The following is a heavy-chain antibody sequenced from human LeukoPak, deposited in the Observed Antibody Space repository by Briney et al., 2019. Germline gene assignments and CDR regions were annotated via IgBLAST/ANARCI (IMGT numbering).Heavy chain of an antibody. Sequence: ASVKVSCKASGGTFSSYAISWVRQAPGQGLEWMGRIIPFLGIANYPQKFQGRATITADKSTSTAYMELSSLRSEDTAVYYCSIVGATSADYYYYYGMDVWGQGTTVTVSS. CDR3: SIVGATSADYYYYYGMDV. J-gene: IGHJ6*02. V-gene: IGHV1-69*04. D-gene: IGHD1-26*01. CDR1: GGTFSSYA. CDR2: IIPFLGIA.